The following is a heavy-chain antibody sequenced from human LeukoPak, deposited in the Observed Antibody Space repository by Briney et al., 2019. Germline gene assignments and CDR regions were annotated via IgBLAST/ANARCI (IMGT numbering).Heavy chain of an antibody. J-gene: IGHJ4*02. D-gene: IGHD1-26*01. CDR3: ARSEWELQYYFDY. CDR2: IYTSGST. V-gene: IGHV4-4*07. Sequence: SETLSLTCTVSGGSINSYYWSWIRQPAGKGLEWIGRIYTSGSTNYNPSLKSRVTMSVDTSKNQFSLKLSSVTAADTAVYYCARSEWELQYYFDYWGQGTLVTVSS. CDR1: GGSINSYY.